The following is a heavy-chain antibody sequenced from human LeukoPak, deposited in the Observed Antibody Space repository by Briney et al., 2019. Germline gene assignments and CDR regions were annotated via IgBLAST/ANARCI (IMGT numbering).Heavy chain of an antibody. CDR3: ARTYYHLLTGLQDAFDI. V-gene: IGHV3-30*03. CDR2: TSYDGGNK. CDR1: GFTFSSYG. J-gene: IGHJ3*02. D-gene: IGHD3-9*01. Sequence: GGSLRLSCAASGFTFSSYGMHWVRQAPGKGLDWVAFTSYDGGNKYYADSVKGRFTISRDNFKDTLSLQMNSLRAEDTAVYYCARTYYHLLTGLQDAFDIWGQGTLVTVSS.